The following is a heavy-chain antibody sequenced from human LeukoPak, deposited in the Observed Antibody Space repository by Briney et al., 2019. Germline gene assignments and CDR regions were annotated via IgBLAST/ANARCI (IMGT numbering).Heavy chain of an antibody. Sequence: SETLSLTCTVSGGSISSGGYFWSWVRQHPGKGLEWIGYIYHSGSTYYNPSLKSRVTISVDTSQNQFSLKLSSVTAADTAVYYCARLGRLTGKALDYWGQGTLVTVPS. CDR3: ARLGRLTGKALDY. J-gene: IGHJ4*02. CDR1: GGSISSGGYF. CDR2: IYHSGST. D-gene: IGHD7-27*01. V-gene: IGHV4-31*03.